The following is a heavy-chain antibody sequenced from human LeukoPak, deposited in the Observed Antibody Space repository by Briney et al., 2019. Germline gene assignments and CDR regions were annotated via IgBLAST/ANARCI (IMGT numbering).Heavy chain of an antibody. Sequence: ASVKVSFKASGYTFTERGISWMRHVPGQGLEWMGWISATSGNTYYAETFQDRVTMTTDASTSTAYMELRDLTVDDTAVYYCGKGSTGWSRDPWGQGTLVTVSS. CDR2: ISATSGNT. J-gene: IGHJ5*02. CDR3: GKGSTGWSRDP. D-gene: IGHD6-19*01. V-gene: IGHV1-18*01. CDR1: GYTFTERG.